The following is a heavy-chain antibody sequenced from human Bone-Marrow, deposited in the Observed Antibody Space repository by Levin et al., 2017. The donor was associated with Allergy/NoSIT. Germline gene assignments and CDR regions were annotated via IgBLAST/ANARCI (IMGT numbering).Heavy chain of an antibody. Sequence: GGSLRLSCAASGFTFSSYAMSWVRQAPGKGLEWVSAISGSGGSTYYADSVKGRFTISRDNSKNTLYLQMNSLRAEDTAVYYCAKDGEKTVVPAAMPALWRWFDPWGQGTLVTVSS. V-gene: IGHV3-23*01. CDR1: GFTFSSYA. J-gene: IGHJ5*02. CDR3: AKDGEKTVVPAAMPALWRWFDP. CDR2: ISGSGGST. D-gene: IGHD2-2*01.